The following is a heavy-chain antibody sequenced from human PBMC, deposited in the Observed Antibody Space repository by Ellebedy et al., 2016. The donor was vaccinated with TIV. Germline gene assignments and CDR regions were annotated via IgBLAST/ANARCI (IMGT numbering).Heavy chain of an antibody. CDR3: ARQVLGPLRPCEYFQH. Sequence: SETLSLTCSVSGGSISSSSYYWGWIRQPPGKGLEWIGSIYYSGSTYYNPSLKSRVTISVDTSKNQFSLKLRSVTAADSAVYFCARQVLGPLRPCEYFQHWGQGTLVTVSS. J-gene: IGHJ1*01. CDR1: GGSISSSSYY. D-gene: IGHD2-21*02. CDR2: IYYSGST. V-gene: IGHV4-39*01.